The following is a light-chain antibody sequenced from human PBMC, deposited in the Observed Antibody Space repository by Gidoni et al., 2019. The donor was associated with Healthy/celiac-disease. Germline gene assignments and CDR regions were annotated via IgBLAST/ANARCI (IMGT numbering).Light chain of an antibody. CDR3: QQGYSTPLT. J-gene: IGKJ4*01. V-gene: IGKV1-39*01. Sequence: SASVGDRVTIACRASQSISSYLNWYQQKPGKAPKLLIYAASSLQSGVPSRFSGSGSGTDFTLTISSLQPEDFATYYCQQGYSTPLTFGGGTKVEIK. CDR2: AAS. CDR1: QSISSY.